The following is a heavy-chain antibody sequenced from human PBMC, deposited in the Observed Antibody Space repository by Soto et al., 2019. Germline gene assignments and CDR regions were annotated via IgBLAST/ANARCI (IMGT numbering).Heavy chain of an antibody. CDR3: AKDGSATISDY. J-gene: IGHJ4*02. V-gene: IGHV3-23*01. CDR2: ISGGGGST. D-gene: IGHD3-10*01. Sequence: EVQLLESGGGLVQPGGSLRLSCAASGFTFSIYVMSWVRQAPGKGLEWVSGISGGGGSTYYADSVKGRFTISRDNSKNKLYLQMNSLRAEDTAVYYCAKDGSATISDYWGQGTLVTVSS. CDR1: GFTFSIYV.